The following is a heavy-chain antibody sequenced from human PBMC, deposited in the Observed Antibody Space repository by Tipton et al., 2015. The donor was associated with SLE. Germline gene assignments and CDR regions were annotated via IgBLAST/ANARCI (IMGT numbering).Heavy chain of an antibody. J-gene: IGHJ4*02. CDR3: ARDYPIMTTVTS. Sequence: TLSLTCAVSGGSISSGDYYWSWIRQPPGKGLEWIGYIYYSGSTNYNPSLKSRVTISVDTSKNQFSLKLSSVTAADTAVYYCARDYPIMTTVTSWGQGTLVTVSS. CDR1: GGSISSGDYY. CDR2: IYYSGST. D-gene: IGHD4-17*01. V-gene: IGHV4-61*08.